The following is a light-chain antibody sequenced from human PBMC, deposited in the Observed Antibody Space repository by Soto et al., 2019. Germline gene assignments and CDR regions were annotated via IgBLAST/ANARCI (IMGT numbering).Light chain of an antibody. Sequence: EIVLTQSPGTLSLSPRERATLSCRASQSVSNAYLAWYQHKVGQSPRLLIYGASNRAPGIPDRFSGSGSGTDFTLTISRLEPEDFAVYYCHQYAASPRTFGQGTQAEVK. CDR1: QSVSNAY. J-gene: IGKJ1*01. CDR3: HQYAASPRT. CDR2: GAS. V-gene: IGKV3-20*01.